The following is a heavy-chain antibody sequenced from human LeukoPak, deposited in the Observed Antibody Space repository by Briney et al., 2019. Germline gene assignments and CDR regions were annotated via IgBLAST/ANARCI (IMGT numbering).Heavy chain of an antibody. V-gene: IGHV4-4*07. Sequence: PSETLSLTCTVSGDSISNFWWNWIRLPAGKGLEWIGRIHTSGGNNYNPSLRSRVTMSLDTSKNQFSLQLTSVPAADPAVYYCARFPSFYDLGGAANAFDIWGQGTMVIVSS. CDR1: GDSISNFW. J-gene: IGHJ3*02. CDR3: ARFPSFYDLGGAANAFDI. D-gene: IGHD2-21*01. CDR2: IHTSGGN.